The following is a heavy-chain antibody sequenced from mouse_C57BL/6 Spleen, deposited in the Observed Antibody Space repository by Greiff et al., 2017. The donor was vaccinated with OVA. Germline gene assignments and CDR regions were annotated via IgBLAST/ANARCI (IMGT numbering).Heavy chain of an antibody. J-gene: IGHJ3*01. CDR3: ARGRTYSNYEGFAY. D-gene: IGHD2-5*01. Sequence: EVHLVESGGGLVKPGGSLKLSCAASGFTFSSYAMSWVRQTPEKRLEWVATISDGGSYTYYPDNVKGRFTISRDNAKNNLYLQMSHLKSEDTAMYYCARGRTYSNYEGFAYWGQGTLVTVSA. V-gene: IGHV5-4*01. CDR2: ISDGGSYT. CDR1: GFTFSSYA.